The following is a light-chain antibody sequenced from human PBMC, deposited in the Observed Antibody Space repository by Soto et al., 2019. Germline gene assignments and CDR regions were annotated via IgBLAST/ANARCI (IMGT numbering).Light chain of an antibody. V-gene: IGLV2-14*01. Sequence: QSALTQPASVSGSPGQSITISCTGTSSDVGGYNYVSWYQQYPGKAPKLMIYEVTHRPSGVSNRFSGSKSGNTASLTISGLQAEDEANYYCSSSTSSNTFVFGTGTKLTVL. CDR3: SSSTSSNTFV. CDR2: EVT. CDR1: SSDVGGYNY. J-gene: IGLJ1*01.